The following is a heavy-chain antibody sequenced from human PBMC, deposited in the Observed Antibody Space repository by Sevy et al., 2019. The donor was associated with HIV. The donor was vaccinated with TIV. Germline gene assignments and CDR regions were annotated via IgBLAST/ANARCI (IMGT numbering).Heavy chain of an antibody. V-gene: IGHV4-59*01. CDR1: GGSISAYY. CDR3: ARAPPVRSGDDSLNWFDP. Sequence: SETLSLTCTVFGGSISAYYWSWIRQPPGKGLEYIGYIYYTGSTNYNPSLKSRVTISVDTSKNQFSLRLTSVTAADMAIYYWARAPPVRSGDDSLNWFDPWGQGTLVTVSS. CDR2: IYYTGST. D-gene: IGHD5-12*01. J-gene: IGHJ5*02.